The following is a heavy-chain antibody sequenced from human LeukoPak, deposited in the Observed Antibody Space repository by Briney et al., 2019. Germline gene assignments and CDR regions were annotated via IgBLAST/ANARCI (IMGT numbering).Heavy chain of an antibody. CDR1: GYSISSGYY. D-gene: IGHD5-24*01. CDR2: IYHSGST. CDR3: ARSPERWLQLLIDY. J-gene: IGHJ4*02. V-gene: IGHV4-38-2*01. Sequence: PSETLSLTCAVSGYSISSGYYWGWIRQPPGKGLEWIGRIYHSGSTYYNPSLKSRVTISVDTSKNQFSLKLSSVTAADTAVYYCARSPERWLQLLIDYWGQGTLVTVSS.